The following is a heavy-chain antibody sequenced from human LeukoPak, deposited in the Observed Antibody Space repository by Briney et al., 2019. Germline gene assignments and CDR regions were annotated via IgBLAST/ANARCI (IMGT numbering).Heavy chain of an antibody. J-gene: IGHJ6*02. V-gene: IGHV3-21*01. CDR1: GFTFSSYS. CDR3: ARDSCSSTSCSYYYYYGMDV. D-gene: IGHD2-2*01. CDR2: ISSSSSYI. Sequence: GGSLSLSCAASGFTFSSYSMNWVRQAPGKGLEWVSSISSSSSYIYYADSVKGRFTISRDNAKNSLYLQMNSLRAEDTAVYYCARDSCSSTSCSYYYYYGMDVWGQGTTVTVSS.